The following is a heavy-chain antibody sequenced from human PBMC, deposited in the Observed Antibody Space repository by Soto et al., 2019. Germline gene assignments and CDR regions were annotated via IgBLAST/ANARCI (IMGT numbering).Heavy chain of an antibody. Sequence: SVKVSCKASGGTFSSYAISWVRQAPGQGLEWMGGIIPIFGTANYAQKFQGRVTITADESTSTAYMELSSLRSEDTAVYYCARGGDTAMASPILSYYYYGMDVWGQGTTVTVS. J-gene: IGHJ6*02. D-gene: IGHD5-18*01. CDR3: ARGGDTAMASPILSYYYYGMDV. V-gene: IGHV1-69*13. CDR2: IIPIFGTA. CDR1: GGTFSSYA.